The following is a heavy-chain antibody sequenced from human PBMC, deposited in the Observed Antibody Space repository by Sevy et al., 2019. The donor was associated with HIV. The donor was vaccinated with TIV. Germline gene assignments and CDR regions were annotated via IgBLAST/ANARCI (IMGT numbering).Heavy chain of an antibody. CDR2: ISAYNGNT. Sequence: ASVKVSCKASGYAFTSYGISWVRQATGQGLEWMGWISAYNGNTNYAQKLQGRVTMTTDTSTSTAYMELRSLRSDDTAVYYCARGGIVYYDSSGYSDPLFDYWGQGTLVTVSS. CDR1: GYAFTSYG. D-gene: IGHD3-22*01. J-gene: IGHJ4*02. CDR3: ARGGIVYYDSSGYSDPLFDY. V-gene: IGHV1-18*01.